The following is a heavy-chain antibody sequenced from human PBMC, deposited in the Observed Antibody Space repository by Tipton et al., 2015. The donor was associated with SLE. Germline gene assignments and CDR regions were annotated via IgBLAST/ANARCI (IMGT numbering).Heavy chain of an antibody. V-gene: IGHV3-9*01. CDR2: ISWNSAYI. Sequence: SLRLSCAASGFAFDDYAMHWVRQAPGKGLEWVSGISWNSAYIGYVDSVKGRFTISRDNAKNSLYLQMDSLRAEDTAVYYCAKTSSKDYIWGYYRSYYFDYWGQGSLVTVSS. CDR1: GFAFDDYA. CDR3: AKTSSKDYIWGYYRSYYFDY. D-gene: IGHD3-16*02. J-gene: IGHJ4*02.